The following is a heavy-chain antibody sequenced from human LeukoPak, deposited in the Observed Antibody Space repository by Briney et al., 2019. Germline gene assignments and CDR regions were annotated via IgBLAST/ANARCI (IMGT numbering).Heavy chain of an antibody. J-gene: IGHJ4*02. CDR3: ARNRSNGDYAFDY. CDR2: ISSYSSYI. Sequence: GGSLRLSCAASGFTFSSYDMNWVRQAPGKGLEWVSSISSYSSYIYYADSVKGRFTISRDNAKNSLYLQMNSLRAEDTAVYYCARNRSNGDYAFDYWGQGARVTVSS. CDR1: GFTFSSYD. D-gene: IGHD4-17*01. V-gene: IGHV3-21*01.